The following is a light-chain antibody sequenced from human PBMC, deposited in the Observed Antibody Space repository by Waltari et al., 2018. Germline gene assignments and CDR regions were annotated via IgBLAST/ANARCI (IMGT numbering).Light chain of an antibody. J-gene: IGLJ2*01. CDR1: SSNIGNNA. CDR2: YDD. CDR3: AAWDDSLSVVV. Sequence: QSVLTQPPSVSEAPRQRVTISCSGSSSNIGNNAVNWYQQLPGKAPKLLIYYDDRLPSGVSDRFSGSKSGTSASLAISGLQSEDEADYYCAAWDDSLSVVVFGGGTKLTVL. V-gene: IGLV1-36*01.